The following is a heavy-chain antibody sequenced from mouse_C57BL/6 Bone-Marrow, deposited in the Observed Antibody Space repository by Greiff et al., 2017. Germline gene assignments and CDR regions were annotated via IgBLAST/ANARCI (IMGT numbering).Heavy chain of an antibody. CDR1: GYTFTSYW. CDR2: IDPSDSYT. CDR3: ARDPYFDY. J-gene: IGHJ2*01. V-gene: IGHV1-59*01. Sequence: QVQLQQPGAELVRPGPSVKLSCKASGYTFTSYWMHWVKQRPGQGLEWIGVIDPSDSYTNYNQKFKGKATLTVDTSSSTAYMQLSSLTSEDSAVYYCARDPYFDYWGQGTTLTVSS.